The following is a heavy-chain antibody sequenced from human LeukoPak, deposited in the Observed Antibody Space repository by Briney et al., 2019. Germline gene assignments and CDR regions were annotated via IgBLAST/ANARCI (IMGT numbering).Heavy chain of an antibody. CDR2: ISDNGGDR. CDR3: GRDWKLDY. CDR1: GFTFNKYA. J-gene: IGHJ4*02. D-gene: IGHD1-1*01. Sequence: GGSLRLSCAASGFTFNKYAMSWVRQAIARGLEWVSAISDNGGDRKYAGSVKGRFTISRDNSKNTLYLQMNSLRAEDTAIYYCGRDWKLDYWGQGNLVTVSS. V-gene: IGHV3-23*01.